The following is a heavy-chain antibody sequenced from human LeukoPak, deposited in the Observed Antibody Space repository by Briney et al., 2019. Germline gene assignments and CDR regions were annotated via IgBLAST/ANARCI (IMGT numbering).Heavy chain of an antibody. J-gene: IGHJ3*02. CDR3: ARHSRSGYIGYENAFDI. V-gene: IGHV4-39*01. CDR2: IYNSANT. Sequence: PSETLSLTCAVSGDSISSSSYCWDWIRQPPGKGLEWIGNIYNSANTHYKPSLKTRITMSVDTSKNQFSLKLNSVTAADTGIYYCARHSRSGYIGYENAFDIWGQGTMVTVSS. CDR1: GDSISSSSYC. D-gene: IGHD5-12*01.